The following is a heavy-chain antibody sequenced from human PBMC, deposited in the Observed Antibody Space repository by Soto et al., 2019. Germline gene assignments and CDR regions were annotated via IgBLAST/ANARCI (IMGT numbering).Heavy chain of an antibody. CDR1: GGSFSGYY. V-gene: IGHV4-34*01. CDR2: INHSGST. Sequence: SETLSLTCAVYGGSFSGYYWSWIRQPPGKGLEWIGEINHSGSTNYNPSLKSRVTISVDTSKNQFSLKLSSVTAADTAVYYCARLRGYSNSWPERTYYYYGMDVWGQGTTVTVSS. D-gene: IGHD6-13*01. CDR3: ARLRGYSNSWPERTYYYYGMDV. J-gene: IGHJ6*02.